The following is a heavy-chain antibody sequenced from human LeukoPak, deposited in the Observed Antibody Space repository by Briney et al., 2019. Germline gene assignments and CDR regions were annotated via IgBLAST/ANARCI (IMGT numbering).Heavy chain of an antibody. CDR2: INPNSGGT. D-gene: IGHD5-12*01. CDR3: ARDYLDSGYDLDY. Sequence: ASLKVSCKASGYTFSDYYMHWVRQAPGQGLEWMGWINPNSGGTNYAQKFQGRVTMTRDTSISTAYMELSRLRSDDTAVYYCARDYLDSGYDLDYWGQGTLVTVSS. J-gene: IGHJ4*02. CDR1: GYTFSDYY. V-gene: IGHV1-2*02.